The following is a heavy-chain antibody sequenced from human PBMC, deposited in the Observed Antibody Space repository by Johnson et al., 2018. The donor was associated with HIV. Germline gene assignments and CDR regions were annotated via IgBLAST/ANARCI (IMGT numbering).Heavy chain of an antibody. J-gene: IGHJ3*02. CDR2: ISGSGGST. Sequence: EKLVESGGGVVQPGRSLRLSCAASGFTFSSYAMNWVRQAPGKGLKWVSSISGSGGSTYYADSVKGRFTISRDNSKNTLYLQMNSLRAEDTAVYYCARDRPIAPFDIWGQGTMVTVSS. CDR3: ARDRPIAPFDI. D-gene: IGHD3-22*01. CDR1: GFTFSSYA. V-gene: IGHV3-23*04.